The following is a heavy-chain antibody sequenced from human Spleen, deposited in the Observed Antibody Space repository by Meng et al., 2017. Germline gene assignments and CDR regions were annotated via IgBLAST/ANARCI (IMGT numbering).Heavy chain of an antibody. CDR2: INHSGST. V-gene: IGHV4-34*01. D-gene: IGHD5-12*01. Sequence: QVQRQQWGAGLLKPSETLSLTWAVYGGSFSDYFWSWIRQPPGKGLEWIGEINHSGSTNYNPSLKSRVTISVDTSKNQFSLRLSSVTAADTAVYYCARVGWLRPPVDFDGMDVWGQGTTVTVSS. J-gene: IGHJ6*02. CDR1: GGSFSDYF. CDR3: ARVGWLRPPVDFDGMDV.